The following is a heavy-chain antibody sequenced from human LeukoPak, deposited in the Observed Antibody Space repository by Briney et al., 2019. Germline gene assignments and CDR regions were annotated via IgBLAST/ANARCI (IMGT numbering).Heavy chain of an antibody. D-gene: IGHD3-22*01. V-gene: IGHV5-51*01. CDR2: IYPGDSDT. CDR1: GYSFTSYW. CDR3: ARQGYDSSGYIPFRY. Sequence: GESLKIPCKGSGYSFTSYWIGWVRQMPGKGLEWMGIIYPGDSDTRYSPSFQGQVTISADKSISTAYLQWSSLKASDTAMYYCARQGYDSSGYIPFRYWGQGTLVTVSS. J-gene: IGHJ4*02.